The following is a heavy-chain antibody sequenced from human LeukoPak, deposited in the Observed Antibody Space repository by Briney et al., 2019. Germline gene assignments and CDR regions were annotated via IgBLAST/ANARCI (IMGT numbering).Heavy chain of an antibody. Sequence: GGSLRLSCAASGFTVSSKYMSWVRQAPGKGLEWVSVIYSGGSTYYADSVKGRFTISRDNSKNTLYLQMNSLRAEDTAVYYCAKDSNIVATAPDYWGQGTLVTVSS. V-gene: IGHV3-53*01. J-gene: IGHJ4*02. CDR3: AKDSNIVATAPDY. CDR1: GFTVSSKY. CDR2: IYSGGST. D-gene: IGHD5-12*01.